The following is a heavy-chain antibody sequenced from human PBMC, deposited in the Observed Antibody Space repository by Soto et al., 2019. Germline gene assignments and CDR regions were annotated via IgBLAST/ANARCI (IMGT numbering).Heavy chain of an antibody. CDR1: GFPFSSYA. CDR2: ISGSGGST. V-gene: IGHV3-23*01. CDR3: AKDRDYGDSSSDY. J-gene: IGHJ4*02. Sequence: GGSLSLSCAASGFPFSSYAMSWVRQAPGKGLEWVSAISGSGGSTYYADSVKGRFTISRDNSKNTLYLQMNSLRAEDTAVYYCAKDRDYGDSSSDYWGQGTLVTVSS. D-gene: IGHD4-17*01.